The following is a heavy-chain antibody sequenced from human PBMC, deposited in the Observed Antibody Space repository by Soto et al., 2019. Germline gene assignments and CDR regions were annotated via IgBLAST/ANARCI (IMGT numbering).Heavy chain of an antibody. J-gene: IGHJ6*02. CDR3: VSYCLAAGVALPDSYGMDF. CDR2: ISYDGSNK. Sequence: GGSLILPWAASGFTFSSCAMHWVRQAPGKGLEWVAVISYDGSNKYYAESVKGRFTISRDNSKNTPYLQMNSLRAQDTAVYYSVSYCLAAGVALPDSYGMDFWGQGTMVTVSS. V-gene: IGHV3-30-3*01. CDR1: GFTFSSCA. D-gene: IGHD6-25*01.